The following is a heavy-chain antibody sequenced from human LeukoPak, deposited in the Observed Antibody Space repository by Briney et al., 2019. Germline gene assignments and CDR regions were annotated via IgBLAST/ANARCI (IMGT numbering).Heavy chain of an antibody. CDR2: FYNSDST. V-gene: IGHV3-66*01. J-gene: IGHJ3*02. CDR1: GFTVTSNY. D-gene: IGHD5-24*01. CDR3: ARDRDPDGYNLDAFDI. Sequence: PGGSLRLSCAASGFTVTSNYMSWVRQAPGKGLEWVSVFYNSDSTYHADSVKGRFSISRDNSKNTLYLQMNSLRAEDTAVYYCARDRDPDGYNLDAFDIWGQGTMVTVSS.